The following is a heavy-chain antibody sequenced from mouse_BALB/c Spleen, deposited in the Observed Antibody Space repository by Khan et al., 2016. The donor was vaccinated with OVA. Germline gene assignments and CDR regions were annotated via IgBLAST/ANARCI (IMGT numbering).Heavy chain of an antibody. CDR3: VRQLGLRSAWFAY. V-gene: IGHV10-1*02. D-gene: IGHD3-1*01. J-gene: IGHJ3*01. Sequence: EVQLVESGGGLVQPKGSLKLSCAASGFTFNTYAMNWVRQAPGKGLEWVARIRSTSNNYATYYADSVKDRFTISRDDAQSMLYLQMNNLKTEDTAMYYCVRQLGLRSAWFAYWGQGTLVTVSA. CDR1: GFTFNTYA. CDR2: IRSTSNNYAT.